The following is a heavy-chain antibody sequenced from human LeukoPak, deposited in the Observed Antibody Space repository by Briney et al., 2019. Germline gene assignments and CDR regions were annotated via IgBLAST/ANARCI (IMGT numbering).Heavy chain of an antibody. CDR3: AKVVVAGTHYFDH. V-gene: IGHV3-30*18. CDR1: GFTFSRYG. Sequence: GGSLRLSCAASGFTFSRYGMHWVRQAPGKGLEWVAVISTDGSQKFYTDSVQGRFTVSRDNAKNTLSLQMNGLGADDSAVYYCAKVVVAGTHYFDHWGQGTLVTVSP. CDR2: ISTDGSQK. J-gene: IGHJ4*02. D-gene: IGHD6-19*01.